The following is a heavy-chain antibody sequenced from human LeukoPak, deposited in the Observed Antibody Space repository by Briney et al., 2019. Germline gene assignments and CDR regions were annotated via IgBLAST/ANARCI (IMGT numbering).Heavy chain of an antibody. D-gene: IGHD3-22*01. Sequence: GGSLRLSCAASGFIFNNYGLIWVRQAPGKGLEWVSAINNDGGGTMYADFVKGRFTISRDNSKNTLFLQMNSLRAEDTALYYCAKGSSGYFVDLWGQGTLVTVSS. V-gene: IGHV3-23*01. CDR1: GFIFNNYG. CDR3: AKGSSGYFVDL. CDR2: INNDGGGT. J-gene: IGHJ5*02.